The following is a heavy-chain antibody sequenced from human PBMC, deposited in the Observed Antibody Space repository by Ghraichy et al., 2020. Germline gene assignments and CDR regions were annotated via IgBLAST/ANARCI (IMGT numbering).Heavy chain of an antibody. V-gene: IGHV4-38-2*02. J-gene: IGHJ4*02. CDR2: IYHSGST. D-gene: IGHD3-22*01. CDR3: ARESYRDDYYDSSGHFDY. CDR1: GYSISSGYY. Sequence: ETLSLTCTVSGYSISSGYYWGWIRQPPGKGLEWIGSIYHSGSTYYNPSLKSRVTISVDTSKNQFSLKLSSVTAADTAVYYCARESYRDDYYDSSGHFDYWGQGTLVTVSS.